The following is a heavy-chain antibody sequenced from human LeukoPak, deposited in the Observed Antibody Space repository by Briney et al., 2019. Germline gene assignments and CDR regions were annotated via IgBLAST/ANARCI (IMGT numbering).Heavy chain of an antibody. CDR1: GFTFNSYS. Sequence: PGGSLRLSCAASGFTFNSYSMNWVRRARGKGLEWVSYISSSSSTIYYADSVKGRFTISRDNAKNSLYLQMNSLRAEDTAVYYCARVSSSADYWGQGTLVTVSS. CDR2: ISSSSSTI. V-gene: IGHV3-48*04. J-gene: IGHJ4*02. CDR3: ARVSSSADY. D-gene: IGHD6-13*01.